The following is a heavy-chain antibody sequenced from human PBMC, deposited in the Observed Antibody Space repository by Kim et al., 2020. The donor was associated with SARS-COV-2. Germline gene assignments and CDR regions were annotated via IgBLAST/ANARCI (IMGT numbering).Heavy chain of an antibody. CDR1: GFTFSSYG. CDR2: ISYDGSNK. CDR3: AKDEGGSGSEDDY. J-gene: IGHJ4*02. Sequence: GGSLRLSCAASGFTFSSYGMHWVRQAPGKGLEWVAVISYDGSNKYYADSVKGRFTISRDNSKNTLYLQMNSLRAEDTAVYYCAKDEGGSGSEDDYWGQGTLGTVSS. V-gene: IGHV3-30*18. D-gene: IGHD3-10*01.